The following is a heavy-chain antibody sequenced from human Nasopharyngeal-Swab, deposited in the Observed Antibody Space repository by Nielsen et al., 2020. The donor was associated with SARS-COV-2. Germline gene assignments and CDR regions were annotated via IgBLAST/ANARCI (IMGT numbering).Heavy chain of an antibody. CDR2: IGTAGDT. V-gene: IGHV3-13*01. D-gene: IGHD3-22*01. CDR3: ARAHYDSSGYYLYFDY. J-gene: IGHJ4*02. Sequence: GGSLRLSCAASGFTFSSYDMHWVRQAPGKGLEWVSAIGTAGDTYYPGSVKGRFTISRENAKNSLYLQMNSLRAGDTAVYYCARAHYDSSGYYLYFDYWGQGTLVTVSS. CDR1: GFTFSSYD.